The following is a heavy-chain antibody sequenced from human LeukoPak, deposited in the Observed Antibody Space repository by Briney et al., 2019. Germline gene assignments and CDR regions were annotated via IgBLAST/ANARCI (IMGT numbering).Heavy chain of an antibody. V-gene: IGHV3-11*03. CDR3: ARPYSSGWYGGFDL. CDR1: GFTFTDYY. D-gene: IGHD6-19*01. CDR2: ISSSSSYT. J-gene: IGHJ2*01. Sequence: GGSLRLSCAASGFTFTDYYMSWIRQAPGKGLEWVSYISSSSSYTNYADSVKGRFTISRDNAKNSLYLQMHSLRAEDTAVYYCARPYSSGWYGGFDLWGRGTRDRVSS.